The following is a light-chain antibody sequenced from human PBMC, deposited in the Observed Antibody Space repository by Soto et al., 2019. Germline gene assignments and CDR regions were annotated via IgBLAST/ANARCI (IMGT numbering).Light chain of an antibody. CDR3: QTWSTDIRV. CDR2: LNSDGSH. V-gene: IGLV4-69*01. CDR1: SGHNSYA. J-gene: IGLJ3*02. Sequence: QPVLTQPPSASASLGASVKLTCTLSSGHNSYAIAWHQQQPAKGPRYLMKLNSDGSHSKGDGIPDRFSGSSSGAERYLTISSLQSEDEADYYCQTWSTDIRVFGGGTKVTVL.